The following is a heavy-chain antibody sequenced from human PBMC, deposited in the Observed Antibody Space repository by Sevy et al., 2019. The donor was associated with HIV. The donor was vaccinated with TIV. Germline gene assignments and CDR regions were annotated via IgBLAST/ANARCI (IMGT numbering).Heavy chain of an antibody. CDR2: ISYHGRDK. D-gene: IGHD3-9*01. CDR1: GFMFSSYS. CDR3: AKDFTGYNGMDV. V-gene: IGHV3-30*04. J-gene: IGHJ6*02. Sequence: GGSLRLSCAASGFMFSSYSVHWVRQAPGKGLEWVAVISYHGRDKFYADSVKGRSTISRDNSKNILYLQMISLRAEDTAVYYCAKDFTGYNGMDVWGQGTMVTVSS.